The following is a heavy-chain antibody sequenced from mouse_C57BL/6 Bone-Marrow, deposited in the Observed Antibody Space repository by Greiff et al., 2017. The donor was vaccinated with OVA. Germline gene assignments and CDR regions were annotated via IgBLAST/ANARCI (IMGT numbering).Heavy chain of an antibody. CDR1: GYTFTSYW. D-gene: IGHD1-1*01. V-gene: IGHV1-53*01. Sequence: QVQLQQSGTELVKPGASVKLSCKASGYTFTSYWMHWVKQRPGQGLEWIGNINPSNGGTNYNEKFKSKATLTVDKSSSTAYMQLSSLTSEDSAVYYCARVVVATRYFDVWGTGTTVTVSS. CDR3: ARVVVATRYFDV. CDR2: INPSNGGT. J-gene: IGHJ1*03.